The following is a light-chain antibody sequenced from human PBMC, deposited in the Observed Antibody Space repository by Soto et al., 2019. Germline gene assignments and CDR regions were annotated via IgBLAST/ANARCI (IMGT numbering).Light chain of an antibody. J-gene: IGKJ4*01. CDR3: HKYNSAPLT. CDR2: AAS. V-gene: IGKV1-27*01. CDR1: LPISNY. Sequence: DIQMTQSPSSLSASVGDRVTITCRASLPISNYLAWYQQKPGKIPNLLIYAASTLRAGVTSPFYGRVSGTNFELTVSNFQPEDVAASYCHKYNSAPLTVAGVTKVDIK.